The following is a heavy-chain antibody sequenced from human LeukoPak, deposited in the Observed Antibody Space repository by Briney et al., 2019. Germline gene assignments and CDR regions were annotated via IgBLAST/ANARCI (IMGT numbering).Heavy chain of an antibody. CDR2: MNPNSGNT. J-gene: IGHJ4*02. V-gene: IGHV1-8*03. CDR3: ARDTYVWGSYRLDYFNY. Sequence: ASVKVPCKASGYTFTSYDINWVRQATGQGLEWMGWMNPNSGNTGYAQEFQGRVTITRNTSISTAYMELSSLRSEDTAVYYCARDTYVWGSYRLDYFNYWGQGTLVIVSS. D-gene: IGHD3-16*02. CDR1: GYTFTSYD.